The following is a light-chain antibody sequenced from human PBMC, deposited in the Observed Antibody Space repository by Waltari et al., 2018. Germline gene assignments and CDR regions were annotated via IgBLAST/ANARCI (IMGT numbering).Light chain of an antibody. CDR3: QQYNNWPFYT. Sequence: EIVLTQSPATLSVSPGERATLSCRASQSVSYNLAWSQQKPGQAPRLLFYGAYTRATGIPARFSVSGSGTEFTLTISSLQSEDFAVYYCQQYNNWPFYTFGQGTKLEIK. J-gene: IGKJ2*01. V-gene: IGKV3-15*01. CDR1: QSVSYN. CDR2: GAY.